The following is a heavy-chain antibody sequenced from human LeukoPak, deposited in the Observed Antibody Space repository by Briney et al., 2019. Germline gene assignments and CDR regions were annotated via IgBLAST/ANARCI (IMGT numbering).Heavy chain of an antibody. Sequence: PGGSLRLSCAASGFSVSNKYMSWVRQAPGKGLEWVSAISGSGGSTYYADSVKGRFTISRDNSKNTLYLQMNSLRAEDTAVYYCAKVRHVEMATRYYFDYWGQGTLVTVSS. V-gene: IGHV3-23*01. CDR3: AKVRHVEMATRYYFDY. D-gene: IGHD5-24*01. J-gene: IGHJ4*02. CDR1: GFSVSNKY. CDR2: ISGSGGST.